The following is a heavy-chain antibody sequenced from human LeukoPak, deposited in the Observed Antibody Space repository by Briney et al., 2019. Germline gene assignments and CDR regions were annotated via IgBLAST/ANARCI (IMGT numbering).Heavy chain of an antibody. V-gene: IGHV3-48*01. D-gene: IGHD1-1*01. CDR2: ISSRSSTI. J-gene: IGHJ4*02. Sequence: GGSLRLSCAASGFTFRSYSMNWVRQAPGKGLEWVSYISSRSSTIYYADSVKGRFTISRDNSKNTLYLQMNSLRAEDTAVYYCAKGENWNDRLLNDYWGQGTLVTVSS. CDR1: GFTFRSYS. CDR3: AKGENWNDRLLNDY.